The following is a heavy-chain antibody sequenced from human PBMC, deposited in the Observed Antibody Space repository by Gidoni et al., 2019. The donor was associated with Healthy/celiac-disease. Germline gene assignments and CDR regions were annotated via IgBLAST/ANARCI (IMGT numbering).Heavy chain of an antibody. D-gene: IGHD5-12*01. CDR1: GFPFSSYA. J-gene: IGHJ5*02. Sequence: QVQLVESGGGVVQPGRSLRLSCAASGFPFSSYAMHWVRQAPGKGLEWVAVISYDGSNKYYADSVKGRFTISRDNSKNTLYLQMNSLRAEDTAVYYCARSRRDGSNWFDPWGQGTLVTVSS. CDR3: ARSRRDGSNWFDP. V-gene: IGHV3-30-3*01. CDR2: ISYDGSNK.